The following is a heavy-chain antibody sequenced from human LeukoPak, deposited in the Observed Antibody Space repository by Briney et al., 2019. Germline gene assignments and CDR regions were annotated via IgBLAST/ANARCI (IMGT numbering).Heavy chain of an antibody. Sequence: GSSVKVSCKASGGTFSSYAISWVRQTPGQGLEWMGGIIPIFGTTNYAQKFQGKVTITADESTSTAYMELSSLRSDDTAVYYCARGGSGSYYLGYNWFDPWGQGTLVTVSS. CDR2: IIPIFGTT. CDR3: ARGGSGSYYLGYNWFDP. D-gene: IGHD3-10*01. J-gene: IGHJ5*02. V-gene: IGHV1-69*01. CDR1: GGTFSSYA.